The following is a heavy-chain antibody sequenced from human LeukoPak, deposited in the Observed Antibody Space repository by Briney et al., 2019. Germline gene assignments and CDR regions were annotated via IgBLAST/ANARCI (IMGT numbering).Heavy chain of an antibody. CDR1: GYTFTDYT. CDR3: ANPRYDSSGYYYVD. CDR2: INGGSGNT. Sequence: GASVKVSCKASGYTFTDYTVHWLRQAPGQRLDWMGWINGGSGNTKYSPEFQGRVTITRDTSASTAYMELSSLRSEDTAVYYCANPRYDSSGYYYVDWGQGTLVTVSS. D-gene: IGHD3-22*01. V-gene: IGHV1-3*01. J-gene: IGHJ4*02.